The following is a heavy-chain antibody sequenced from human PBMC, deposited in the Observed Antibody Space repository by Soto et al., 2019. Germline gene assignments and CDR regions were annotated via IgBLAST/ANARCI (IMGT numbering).Heavy chain of an antibody. V-gene: IGHV3-53*01. Sequence: EVQLVESGGGLIQPGGSLRLSCAASGFTVSSNYMSWVRQAPGKGLEWVSVIYSGGSTYYADSVKGRCTISRDNSKNTLYLQMNSLRAEDTAVYYYARNYDSTAGGAFDIWGQGTMVTVSS. D-gene: IGHD3-22*01. CDR1: GFTVSSNY. CDR3: ARNYDSTAGGAFDI. J-gene: IGHJ3*02. CDR2: IYSGGST.